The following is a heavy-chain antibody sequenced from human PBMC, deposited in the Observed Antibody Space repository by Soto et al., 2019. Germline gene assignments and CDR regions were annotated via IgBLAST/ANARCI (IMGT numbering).Heavy chain of an antibody. CDR3: ARGGPYLEAAAGTTDWFDP. V-gene: IGHV4-34*01. CDR1: GGSFSGYY. CDR2: ITHSGST. J-gene: IGHJ5*02. Sequence: QVQLQQWGAGLLKPSETLSLTCAVYGGSFSGYYWSWIRQPPGKGLEWIGEITHSGSTNYNPSLTSRGTISVDTSKNQCSLKLSSVTAADTAVYYCARGGPYLEAAAGTTDWFDPWGQGTLVTVSS. D-gene: IGHD6-13*01.